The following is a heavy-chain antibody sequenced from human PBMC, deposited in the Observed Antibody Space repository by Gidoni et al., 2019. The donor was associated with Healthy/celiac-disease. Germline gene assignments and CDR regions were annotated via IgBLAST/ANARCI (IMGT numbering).Heavy chain of an antibody. CDR3: AKDIGGSWFDP. CDR2: IRWNSGSI. Sequence: EVQLVESGGGLVQPGRSLRLSCAASGFTFDDYAMHWVRQAPGKGLEWVSGIRWNSGSIGYADSVKGRFTISRDNAKNSLYLQMNSLRAEDTALYYCAKDIGGSWFDPWGQGTLVTVSS. V-gene: IGHV3-9*01. CDR1: GFTFDDYA. J-gene: IGHJ5*02. D-gene: IGHD2-15*01.